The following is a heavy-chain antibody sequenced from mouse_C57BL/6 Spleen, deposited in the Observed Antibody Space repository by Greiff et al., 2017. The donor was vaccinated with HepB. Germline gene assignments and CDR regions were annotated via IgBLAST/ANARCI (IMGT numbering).Heavy chain of an antibody. V-gene: IGHV1-26*01. CDR2: INPNNGGT. D-gene: IGHD1-1*01. CDR1: GYTFTDYY. J-gene: IGHJ2*01. Sequence: VQLQQSGPELVKPGASVKISCKASGYTFTDYYMNWVKQSHGKSLEWIGDINPNNGGTSYNQKFKGKATLTVDKSSSTAYMELRSLTSEDSAVYYCARSFPDGSSSYWGQGTTLTVSS. CDR3: ARSFPDGSSSY.